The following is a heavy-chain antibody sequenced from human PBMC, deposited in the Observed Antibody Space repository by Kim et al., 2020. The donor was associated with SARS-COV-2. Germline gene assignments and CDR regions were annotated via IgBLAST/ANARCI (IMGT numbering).Heavy chain of an antibody. CDR1: GFTFSSYS. J-gene: IGHJ6*02. CDR3: ARDRDYYDSSGYYGCDYGGMDV. V-gene: IGHV3-21*01. D-gene: IGHD3-22*01. Sequence: GGSLRLSCAASGFTFSSYSLNWVRQAPGKGLEWVSSINGSSSYIYYADSVKGRFTISRDNAKNSLYLQMNSLRAEDTAVYYCARDRDYYDSSGYYGCDYGGMDVWGQGTTVTVSS. CDR2: INGSSSYI.